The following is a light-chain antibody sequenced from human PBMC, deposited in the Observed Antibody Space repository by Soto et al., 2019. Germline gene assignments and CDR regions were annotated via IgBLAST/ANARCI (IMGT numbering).Light chain of an antibody. CDR2: LNSDGSH. CDR1: SGHSSYA. CDR3: QTWGTGIHV. Sequence: QPVLTQSPSASASLGASVKLTCTLRSGHSSYAIAWHQQQPEKGPRYLMKLNSDGSHSKGDGIPDRFSGSSSGAERYLIISSHQSEDEADYYCQTWGTGIHVFGTGTKLTVL. V-gene: IGLV4-69*01. J-gene: IGLJ1*01.